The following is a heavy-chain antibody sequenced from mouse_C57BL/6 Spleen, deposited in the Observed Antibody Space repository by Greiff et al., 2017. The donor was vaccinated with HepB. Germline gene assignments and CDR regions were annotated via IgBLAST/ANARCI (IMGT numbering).Heavy chain of an antibody. Sequence: VQLQQPGAELVKPGASVKLSCKASGYTFTSYWMRWVKQRPGQGLEWIGEIDPSDSYTNYNQKFKGKATLTVDTSSSTAYMQLSSLTSEDSAVYYCARGGYYDYWGQGTTLTVSS. CDR1: GYTFTSYW. J-gene: IGHJ2*01. V-gene: IGHV1-50*01. CDR2: IDPSDSYT. CDR3: ARGGYYDY.